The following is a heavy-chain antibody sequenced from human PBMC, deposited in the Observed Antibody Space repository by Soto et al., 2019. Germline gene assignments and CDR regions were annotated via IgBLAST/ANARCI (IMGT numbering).Heavy chain of an antibody. D-gene: IGHD6-19*01. V-gene: IGHV3-23*01. CDR2: ISGRGVST. Sequence: EVQLLESGGGLVQPGGPLRLPCAASGFTFSTSATSWARPNPRKGRYWGSVISGRGVSTYSPDPGKARFTISRDNSKNTLYLQRNSRRAEDTAVYYCVYSQWPYRGDAFDIWGQGTMVTFSS. J-gene: IGHJ3*02. CDR3: VYSQWPYRGDAFDI. CDR1: GFTFSTSA.